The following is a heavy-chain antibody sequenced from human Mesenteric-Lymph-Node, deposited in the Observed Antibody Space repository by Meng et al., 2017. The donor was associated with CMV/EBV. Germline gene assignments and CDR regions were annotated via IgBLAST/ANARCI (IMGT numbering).Heavy chain of an antibody. Sequence: ASVKVSCKASGYTFTGYYMHWVRQAPGQGLEWMGWINPNSGGTNCSQKFQGGVTMTRDTSISTAYMELSSLKSEDTAVYYCTRGGVAAADWGQGTLVTVSS. CDR1: GYTFTGYY. CDR3: TRGGVAAAD. D-gene: IGHD6-13*01. V-gene: IGHV1-2*02. CDR2: INPNSGGT. J-gene: IGHJ4*02.